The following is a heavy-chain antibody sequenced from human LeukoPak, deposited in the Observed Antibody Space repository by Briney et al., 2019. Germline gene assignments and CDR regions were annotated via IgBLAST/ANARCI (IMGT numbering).Heavy chain of an antibody. CDR2: IYSGGST. D-gene: IGHD4-17*01. Sequence: GGSLRLSCAASGFTVSSNYMSWVRQAPGKGLEWVSIIYSGGSTFYADSVKGRFTISRDNAKNSLYLQMTSLRAEDTAVYYCARGFWGVYGDGYDYWGQGTLVTVSS. V-gene: IGHV3-53*01. CDR1: GFTVSSNY. J-gene: IGHJ4*02. CDR3: ARGFWGVYGDGYDY.